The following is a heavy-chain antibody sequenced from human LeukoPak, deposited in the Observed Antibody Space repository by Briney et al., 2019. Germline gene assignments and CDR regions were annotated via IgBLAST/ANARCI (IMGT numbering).Heavy chain of an antibody. CDR2: IYHSGST. D-gene: IGHD3-22*01. CDR1: GGSISSGGYS. CDR3: ARNYYDSSGYYRYFDY. V-gene: IGHV4-30-2*01. Sequence: SETLSLTCAVSGGSISSGGYSWSWIRQPPGKGLEWIGYIYHSGSTYYNPSLKSRVTISVDRSKNQFSLKLSSVTAADTAVYYCARNYYDSSGYYRYFDYWGQGTLVTVPS. J-gene: IGHJ4*02.